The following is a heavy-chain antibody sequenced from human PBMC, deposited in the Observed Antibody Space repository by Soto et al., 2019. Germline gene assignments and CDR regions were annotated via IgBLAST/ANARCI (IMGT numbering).Heavy chain of an antibody. CDR3: AGDIASPGGAYFDS. V-gene: IGHV3-21*06. D-gene: IGHD2-21*01. J-gene: IGHJ4*02. CDR1: GFTFKNYN. CDR2: ISTVGAYM. Sequence: EVQLVESGGGLVKAGGSLRLFCTASGFTFKNYNMNWVRQAPGKGLEWVTAISTVGAYMFYADSVKGRFTISRDNAQNSLFLQIDSPRAEDTAVYYCAGDIASPGGAYFDSWGKGTLVTVSS.